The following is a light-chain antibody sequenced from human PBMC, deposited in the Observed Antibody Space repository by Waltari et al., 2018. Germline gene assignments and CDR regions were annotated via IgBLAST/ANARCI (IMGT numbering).Light chain of an antibody. Sequence: QFPLTQPASLSGPPSQSSTISGPGTSIYIGVFHYVSWYQQHSGKAPRLIIFGVSDRPSGVSNRFSGSKSGNTASLTISGLQAEDEADYYCSSFTRAKTWVFGGGTKVTVL. J-gene: IGLJ3*02. CDR2: GVS. V-gene: IGLV2-14*03. CDR1: SIYIGVFHY. CDR3: SSFTRAKTWV.